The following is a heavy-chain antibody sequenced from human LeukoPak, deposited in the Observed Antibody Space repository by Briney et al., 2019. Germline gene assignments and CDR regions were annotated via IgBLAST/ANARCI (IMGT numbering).Heavy chain of an antibody. V-gene: IGHV3-48*02. CDR3: ARVDWMIGAFDI. Sequence: GGSLRLSCAASGFTFSTYSMNWVRQAPGKGLEWVSYITSSSSTIYYADPVRGRFTISRDNAKNSLYLQMNRLREEDTAVYYCARVDWMIGAFDIWGQGTMVTVSS. J-gene: IGHJ3*02. D-gene: IGHD3-22*01. CDR1: GFTFSTYS. CDR2: ITSSSSTI.